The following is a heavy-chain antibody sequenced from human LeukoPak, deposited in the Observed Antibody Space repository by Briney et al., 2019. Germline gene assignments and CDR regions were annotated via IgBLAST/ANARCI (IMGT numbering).Heavy chain of an antibody. D-gene: IGHD1-26*01. CDR1: GYTFTGYY. CDR2: INPNSGGT. J-gene: IGHJ5*02. V-gene: IGHV1-2*02. Sequence: ASVKVSCKASGYTFTGYYMHWVRQAPGQGLEWMGWINPNSGGTNYAQKFQGRVTMTRDTSISTAYMELSRLRSDDTAVYYCARDHKWELLTGWFDPWGQGTLVTVSS. CDR3: ARDHKWELLTGWFDP.